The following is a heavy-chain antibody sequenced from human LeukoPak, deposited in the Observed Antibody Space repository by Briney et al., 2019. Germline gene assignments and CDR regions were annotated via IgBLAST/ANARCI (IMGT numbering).Heavy chain of an antibody. CDR3: ARLGWWDS. CDR1: GDSVSNHNYY. J-gene: IGHJ4*02. CDR2: IYYSGST. D-gene: IGHD2-15*01. Sequence: SETLSLTCTVSGDSVSNHNYYWGWIRQPPGKGLEWIGSIYYSGSTYYNPSLNSRVTISVDTSKNQFSLKVNSVTAADTAVYYCARLGWWDSWGQGTLVTVSS. V-gene: IGHV4-39*01.